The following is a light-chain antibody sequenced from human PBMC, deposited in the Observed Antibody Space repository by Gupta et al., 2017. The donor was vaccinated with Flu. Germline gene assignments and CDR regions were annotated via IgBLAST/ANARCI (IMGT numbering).Light chain of an antibody. V-gene: IGKV1-39*01. CDR1: RTISTF. J-gene: IGKJ4*01. CDR3: QQTYSALSRS. CDR2: AAS. Sequence: DIQMAKSPSSLSASVGDRVTISCRASRTISTFLNWYQQRPGKAPSLLISAASIRQSGVPSRFSGSGSGTDFTLTISSLQPEDFATYYCQQTYSALSRSFGGGTRVEIK.